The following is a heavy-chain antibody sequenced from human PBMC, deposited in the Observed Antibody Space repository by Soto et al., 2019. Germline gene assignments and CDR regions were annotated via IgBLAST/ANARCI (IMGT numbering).Heavy chain of an antibody. V-gene: IGHV1-3*01. CDR3: ARDLITGTPGY. J-gene: IGHJ4*02. D-gene: IGHD1-7*01. CDR2: INAGNGNT. Sequence: ASVKVSCKASGYPFTSYAMHWLRQAPGQRLEWMGWINAGNGNTKYSQKFQGRVTITRDTSASTAYMELSSLRSEDKAVYYCARDLITGTPGYWGQGTLVTAPQ. CDR1: GYPFTSYA.